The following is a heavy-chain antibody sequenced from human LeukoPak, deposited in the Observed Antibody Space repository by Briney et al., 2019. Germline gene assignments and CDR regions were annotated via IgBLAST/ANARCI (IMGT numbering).Heavy chain of an antibody. J-gene: IGHJ3*02. V-gene: IGHV3-66*01. Sequence: GGSLRLSCVASGFIVSRNYMNWVRQSPGKGLEWLSVIHSGGNTYYADSVKGRFTISRDNAKNSLYLQMNSLRAEDTAVYYCARDGAPRYCSGGSCYPVSDALDIWGQGTMVTVSS. CDR1: GFIVSRNY. D-gene: IGHD2-15*01. CDR2: IHSGGNT. CDR3: ARDGAPRYCSGGSCYPVSDALDI.